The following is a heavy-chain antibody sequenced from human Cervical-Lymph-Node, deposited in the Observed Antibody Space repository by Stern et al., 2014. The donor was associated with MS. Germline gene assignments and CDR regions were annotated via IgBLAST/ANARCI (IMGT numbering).Heavy chain of an antibody. CDR1: GYTFTSYY. D-gene: IGHD5-12*01. V-gene: IGHV1-46*03. CDR2: INPSGDSA. Sequence: AQLVESGAEVKKPGASVKVSCKASGYTFTSYYMHWVRQAPGQGLEWMGIINPSGDSASYAQKFQGRATMTRDTSTSTVYRKLSSLRSEDTSVYYCPSGYGDAFDIWGQGTMVTVSS. CDR3: PSGYGDAFDI. J-gene: IGHJ3*02.